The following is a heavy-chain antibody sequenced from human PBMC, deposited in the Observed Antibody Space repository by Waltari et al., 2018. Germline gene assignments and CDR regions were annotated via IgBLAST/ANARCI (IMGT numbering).Heavy chain of an antibody. Sequence: QVQLQESGPGLVKPSQTLSLTCTVSGGPISRGDYYWSWIRQPPGKGLEWIGYIYYSGSTYYNPYLKSRVTISVDTSKNQFSLKLSSVTAADTAVYYCARGGVLGLDYWGQGTLVTVSS. CDR1: GGPISRGDYY. V-gene: IGHV4-30-4*08. J-gene: IGHJ4*02. D-gene: IGHD3-16*01. CDR3: ARGGVLGLDY. CDR2: IYYSGST.